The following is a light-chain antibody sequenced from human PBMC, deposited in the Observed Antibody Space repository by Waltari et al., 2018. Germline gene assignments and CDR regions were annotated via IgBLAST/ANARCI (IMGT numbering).Light chain of an antibody. J-gene: IGKJ4*01. CDR3: QQGYSPLT. CDR2: AAS. Sequence: DSQMTQSPSSLSASVGDRVSITCRASQRISTYLNGYQQKPGKDPNLLIYAASSLQSGVPSRCSGSGSGTDFTLTISSLQPEDFATDYCQQGYSPLTVGGGTKVEIK. V-gene: IGKV1-39*01. CDR1: QRISTY.